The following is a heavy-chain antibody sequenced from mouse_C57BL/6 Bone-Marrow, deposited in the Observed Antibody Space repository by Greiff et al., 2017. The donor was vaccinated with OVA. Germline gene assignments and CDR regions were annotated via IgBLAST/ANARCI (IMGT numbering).Heavy chain of an antibody. V-gene: IGHV1-19*01. D-gene: IGHD1-1*01. J-gene: IGHJ1*03. CDR2: INPYNGGT. CDR3: ARMRIYYYGSSYWWYFDV. Sequence: DVQLQESGPVLVKPGASVKMSCKASGYTFTDYYMNWVKQSHGKSLEWIGVINPYNGGTSYNQKFKGKATLTVDKSSSTAYMELNSLTSEDSAVYYCARMRIYYYGSSYWWYFDVWGTGTTVTVSS. CDR1: GYTFTDYY.